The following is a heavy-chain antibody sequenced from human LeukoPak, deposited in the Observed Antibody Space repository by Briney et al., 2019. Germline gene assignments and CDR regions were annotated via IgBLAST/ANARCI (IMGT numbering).Heavy chain of an antibody. Sequence: APVKVSCKASGYTFTSYDIIWVRQATGQGLEWMGWMNPNSGNTGYAQKFQGRVTMTRNTSISTAYMELSSLRSEDTTVYYCARVRIAAANWGQGTLVTVSS. D-gene: IGHD6-13*01. J-gene: IGHJ4*02. CDR3: ARVRIAAAN. CDR1: GYTFTSYD. V-gene: IGHV1-8*01. CDR2: MNPNSGNT.